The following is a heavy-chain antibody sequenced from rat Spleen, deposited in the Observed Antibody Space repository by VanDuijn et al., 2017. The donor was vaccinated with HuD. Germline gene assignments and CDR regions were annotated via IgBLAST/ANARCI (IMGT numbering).Heavy chain of an antibody. CDR1: GFTFSNYG. CDR2: INYDGSST. V-gene: IGHV5-29*01. CDR3: ARLGTAAIGNVFAH. Sequence: EVQLVESGGGLVQPGRSLKLSCAASGFTFSNYGMAWVRQAPTKGLEWVATINYDGSSTHFRDSVKGRFTISRDNAKSTLYLQMDSLRSEDTATYYCARLGTAAIGNVFAHWGQGTLVTVSS. D-gene: IGHD1-2*01. J-gene: IGHJ3*01.